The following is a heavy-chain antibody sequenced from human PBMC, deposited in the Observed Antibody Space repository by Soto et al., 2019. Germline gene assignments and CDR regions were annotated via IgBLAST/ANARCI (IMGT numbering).Heavy chain of an antibody. J-gene: IGHJ6*02. V-gene: IGHV3-30*18. Sequence: PGGSLRLSCAASGFTFSSYGMHWVRQAPGKGLEWVAVISYDGSNKYYADSVKGRFTISRDNSKNTLYLQMNSLRAEDTAVYYCAKDLGRLGYCSSTSCYNYYYYYYGMDVWGQGTTVTVSS. CDR3: AKDLGRLGYCSSTSCYNYYYYYYGMDV. CDR2: ISYDGSNK. CDR1: GFTFSSYG. D-gene: IGHD2-2*01.